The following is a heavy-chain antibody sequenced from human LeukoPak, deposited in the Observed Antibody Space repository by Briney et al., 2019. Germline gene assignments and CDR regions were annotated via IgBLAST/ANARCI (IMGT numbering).Heavy chain of an antibody. Sequence: GGSLRLSYLSSRFAFSRYQMNWVRQAPGKGLEWVSYISSSGSTIYHADSVKRRFTISRDNAKNSLCLQMNSLRAEGTALYYCARERGYSGYDYFIDSPSDYWGQGTLVTVSS. D-gene: IGHD5-12*01. J-gene: IGHJ4*02. CDR2: ISSSGSTI. CDR1: RFAFSRYQ. V-gene: IGHV3-48*03. CDR3: ARERGYSGYDYFIDSPSDY.